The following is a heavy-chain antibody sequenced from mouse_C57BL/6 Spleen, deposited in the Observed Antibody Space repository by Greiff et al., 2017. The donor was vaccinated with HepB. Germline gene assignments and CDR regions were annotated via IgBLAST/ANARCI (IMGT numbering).Heavy chain of an antibody. V-gene: IGHV1-82*01. CDR1: GYAFSSSW. D-gene: IGHD2-1*01. J-gene: IGHJ3*01. CDR2: IYPGDGDT. CDR3: ARENYGNYGFAY. Sequence: VQGVESGPELVKPGASVKISCKASGYAFSSSWMNWVKQRPGKGLEWIGRIYPGDGDTNYNGKFKGKATLTADKSSSTAYMQLSSLTSEDSAVYFCARENYGNYGFAYWGQGTLVTVSA.